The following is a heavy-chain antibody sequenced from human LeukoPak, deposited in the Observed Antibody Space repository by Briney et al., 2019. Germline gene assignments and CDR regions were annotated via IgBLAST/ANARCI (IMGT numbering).Heavy chain of an antibody. Sequence: SETLSLTCTVSGGSISGYYWTWIRQPPGKGLEWIGYIYYSGSTNYNPSLKSRVTISVDTSKNQFSLKLSSVTAADTAVYYCARSQALYYYDSSGYWFDPWGQGTLVTVSS. CDR1: GGSISGYY. CDR2: IYYSGST. D-gene: IGHD3-22*01. CDR3: ARSQALYYYDSSGYWFDP. J-gene: IGHJ5*02. V-gene: IGHV4-59*08.